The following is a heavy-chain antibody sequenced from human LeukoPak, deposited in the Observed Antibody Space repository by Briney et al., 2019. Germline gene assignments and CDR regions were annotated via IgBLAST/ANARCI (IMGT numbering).Heavy chain of an antibody. CDR3: VSFYETY. J-gene: IGHJ4*02. CDR2: INSDGSWT. D-gene: IGHD2/OR15-2a*01. CDR1: GNYW. V-gene: IGHV3-74*01. Sequence: GGSLGLSCAASGNYWMHWVRQAPGKELVWVSHINSDGSWTSYADSVKGRFTISKDNAKNTVYLQMNSLRAEDTAVYYCVSFYETYWGRGTLVTVSS.